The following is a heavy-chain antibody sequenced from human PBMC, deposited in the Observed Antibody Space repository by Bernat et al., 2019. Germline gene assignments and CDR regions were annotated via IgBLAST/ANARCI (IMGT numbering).Heavy chain of an antibody. CDR2: ISGSGGST. CDR3: AKGIHTFDI. CDR1: GFTFSSYA. V-gene: IGHV3-23*01. Sequence: EVQLLESGGGLVQPGGSLRLSCAALGFTFSSYAMSWVRQAPGKGLECVSAISGSGGSTYYAYSVTCRFTISRDNSKNTLYLQMNSLRAEDTAVYYCAKGIHTFDIWGQGTMVTVSS. J-gene: IGHJ3*02. D-gene: IGHD3-3*02.